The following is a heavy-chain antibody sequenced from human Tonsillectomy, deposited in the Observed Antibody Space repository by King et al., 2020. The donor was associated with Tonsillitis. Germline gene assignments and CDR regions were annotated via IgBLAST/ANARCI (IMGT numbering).Heavy chain of an antibody. J-gene: IGHJ3*02. CDR3: ARPLGYCSTNSCYFAFDI. CDR2: IIPIFGTA. D-gene: IGHD2-2*01. CDR1: GGTFSSYG. V-gene: IGHV1-69*01. Sequence: QLVQSGAEVKKPGSSVKVSCKASGGTFSSYGISWVRQAPGQGLEWMGGIIPIFGTANYAQKFQVRVTITADESTSTAYMELSSLRSEDTAVYYCARPLGYCSTNSCYFAFDIWGQGTMVIVSS.